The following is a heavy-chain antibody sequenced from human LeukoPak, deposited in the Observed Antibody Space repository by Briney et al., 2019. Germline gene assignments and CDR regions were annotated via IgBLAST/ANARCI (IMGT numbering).Heavy chain of an antibody. CDR3: ARGCPLAGCVGY. D-gene: IGHD2-21*01. V-gene: IGHV4-34*01. CDR1: GGSFSGYY. J-gene: IGHJ4*02. CDR2: INHSGST. Sequence: PSETLSLTCAVYGGSFSGYYWSWIRQPPGKGLEWIGEINHSGSTNYNPSLKSRVTISVDTSKNQFSLKLSSVTAADTAVYYCARGCPLAGCVGYWGQGTLVTVSS.